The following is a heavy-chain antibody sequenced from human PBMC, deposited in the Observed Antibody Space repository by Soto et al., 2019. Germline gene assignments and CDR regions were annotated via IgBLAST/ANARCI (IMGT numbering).Heavy chain of an antibody. CDR1: GGSFSGYY. J-gene: IGHJ4*02. CDR3: ASYYYDSSGYYYVPGVY. Sequence: SETLSLTCAVYGGSFSGYYWSWIRQPPGKGLERIGSISYSGSTYYNPSLKSRVTVSVDTSKNQFSLKLSSVTAADTAVYYCASYYYDSSGYYYVPGVYWGQGTLVTVSS. D-gene: IGHD3-22*01. V-gene: IGHV4-34*01. CDR2: ISYSGST.